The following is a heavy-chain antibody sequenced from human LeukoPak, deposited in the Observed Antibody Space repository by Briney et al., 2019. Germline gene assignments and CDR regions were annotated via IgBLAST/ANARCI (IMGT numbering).Heavy chain of an antibody. Sequence: GGSLRLSCAASGFTFSSYAMSWVRQAPGKGLEWVSAISGSGGSTYYADSVKGRFTISRDNSKNTLYLQMNSLRAEDTAVYYCAKDPGYDFWSGYRDNWFDPWGQGTLVTVSS. CDR1: GFTFSSYA. J-gene: IGHJ5*02. CDR3: AKDPGYDFWSGYRDNWFDP. V-gene: IGHV3-23*01. D-gene: IGHD3-3*01. CDR2: ISGSGGST.